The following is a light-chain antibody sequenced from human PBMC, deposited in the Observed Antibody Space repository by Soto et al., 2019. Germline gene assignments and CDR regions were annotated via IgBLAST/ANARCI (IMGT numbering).Light chain of an antibody. CDR2: DVS. CDR1: SSDVGGYNY. V-gene: IGLV2-14*01. J-gene: IGLJ2*01. CDR3: SSYTSSSTLYVV. Sequence: QSALTQPASVSGSPERSITISCTGTSSDVGGYNYVSWYQQHPGKAPKLMIYDVSNRPSGVSNRFSGSKSGNTASLTISGLQAEDEADYYCSSYTSSSTLYVVFGGGTKLTVL.